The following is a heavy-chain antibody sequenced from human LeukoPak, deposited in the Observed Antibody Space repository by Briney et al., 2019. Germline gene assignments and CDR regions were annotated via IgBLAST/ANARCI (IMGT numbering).Heavy chain of an antibody. Sequence: GGSLRLSCAASGFTFSCYWMGWGRQGPGKGLEGLANIKQDGSGKCCVDSVKGRFTISRDNAKNSLYLQMNSLRAEDTAVYYCARDLAIAAAGTSAGGYYYYYYYMDVWGKGTTVTVSS. J-gene: IGHJ6*03. CDR3: ARDLAIAAAGTSAGGYYYYYYYMDV. D-gene: IGHD6-13*01. CDR2: IKQDGSGK. CDR1: GFTFSCYW. V-gene: IGHV3-7*01.